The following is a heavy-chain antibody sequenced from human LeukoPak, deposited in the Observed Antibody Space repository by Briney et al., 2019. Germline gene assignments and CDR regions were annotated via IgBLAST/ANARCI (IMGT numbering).Heavy chain of an antibody. J-gene: IGHJ4*02. CDR1: GFTFSSYA. D-gene: IGHD6-13*01. Sequence: PGGSLRLSCAASGFTFSSYAMSWVRQAPGKGLEWVSAISGSGGSTYYADSVKGRVTISRDNSKNTLYLQMNSLRAEDTAVYYCAKMTGYSSSWYTDWGQGTLVTVSS. CDR3: AKMTGYSSSWYTD. V-gene: IGHV3-23*01. CDR2: ISGSGGST.